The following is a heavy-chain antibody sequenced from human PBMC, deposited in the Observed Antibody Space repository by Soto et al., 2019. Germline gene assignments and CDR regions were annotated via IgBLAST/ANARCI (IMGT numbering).Heavy chain of an antibody. CDR2: ISYDGSNK. D-gene: IGHD3-10*01. CDR1: GFTFSSYG. J-gene: IGHJ6*02. CDR3: AKDPRGLSYGMDV. Sequence: QVQLVESGGGVVQPGRSLRLSCAASGFTFSSYGMHWVRQAPGKGLEWVAVISYDGSNKYYADSVKGRFTISRDNSKNTLYLQMISLRAEKTAVYYCAKDPRGLSYGMDVWGQGTTVTVSS. V-gene: IGHV3-30*18.